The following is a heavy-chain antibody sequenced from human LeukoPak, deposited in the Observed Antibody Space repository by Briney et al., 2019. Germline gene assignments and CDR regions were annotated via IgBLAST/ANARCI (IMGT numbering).Heavy chain of an antibody. CDR3: AGRAYYDSSGYSPTSGYFDV. CDR1: GGSIFGYY. D-gene: IGHD3-22*01. CDR2: VYSNGIT. J-gene: IGHJ2*01. V-gene: IGHV4-4*08. Sequence: SETLSLTCTVSGGSIFGYYFNWIRQPPGKGLEWIGYVYSNGITNYSPSFRSRGTISIATTKNHFSLRLRSVTAADTATYYCAGRAYYDSSGYSPTSGYFDVWGRGNLVTVSS.